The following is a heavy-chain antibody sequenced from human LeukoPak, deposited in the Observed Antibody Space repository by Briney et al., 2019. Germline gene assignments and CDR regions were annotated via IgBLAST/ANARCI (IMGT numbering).Heavy chain of an antibody. CDR2: ISAYNGNT. Sequence: SVKVSCKASGYTFTSYGISWVRQAPGQGLEWMGWISAYNGNTKYAQKVLGRVTMTTDTSTSTAYMELRSLRSDDTAVYYCARGGLVVVVAATPSTTPGLLHWLDPWGQGTLVSVSS. J-gene: IGHJ5*02. CDR1: GYTFTSYG. CDR3: ARGGLVVVVAATPSTTPGLLHWLDP. D-gene: IGHD2-15*01. V-gene: IGHV1-18*01.